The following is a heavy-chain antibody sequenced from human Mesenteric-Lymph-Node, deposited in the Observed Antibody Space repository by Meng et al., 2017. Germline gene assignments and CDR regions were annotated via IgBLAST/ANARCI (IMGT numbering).Heavy chain of an antibody. J-gene: IGHJ4*02. CDR1: GVTFDGYG. V-gene: IGHV3-20*01. Sequence: RSLRLSCAASGVTFDGYGMTCVRQAPGKGLEWVAGINWNGGSTGYADSVKGRFTISRDNAKYSLYLQMNSLRAEDTALYHRTIQGGGWAWGQGTLVTVSS. D-gene: IGHD6-19*01. CDR3: TIQGGGWA. CDR2: INWNGGST.